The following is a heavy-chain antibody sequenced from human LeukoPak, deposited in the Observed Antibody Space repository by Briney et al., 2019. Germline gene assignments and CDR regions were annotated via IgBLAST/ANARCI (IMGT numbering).Heavy chain of an antibody. CDR3: ARDHCSGGSCYWFDP. D-gene: IGHD2-15*01. J-gene: IGHJ5*02. V-gene: IGHV1-69*13. CDR1: GGTLSSYA. CDR2: IIPIFGTA. Sequence: GASVKVSCKASGGTLSSYAISWVRQAPGQGLEWMGGIIPIFGTANYAQMFQGRVTITADESTSTAYMELSSLRSEDTAVYYCARDHCSGGSCYWFDPWGQGTLVTVSS.